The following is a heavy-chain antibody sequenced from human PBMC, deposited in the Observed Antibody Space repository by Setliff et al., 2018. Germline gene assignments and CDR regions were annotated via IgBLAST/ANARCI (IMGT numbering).Heavy chain of an antibody. CDR1: GFVFGTYG. CDR3: AKVKKPLIRGSGFDY. V-gene: IGHV3-30*02. J-gene: IGHJ4*02. Sequence: PGESLTISCAASGFVFGTYGMHWVRQAPGKGLDWVASVRFDGSYKVYADSVKGRFTISRDNSENTLFLQMTSLGPEDTGIYYCAKVKKPLIRGSGFDYWGRGTLVTVS. D-gene: IGHD2-8*01. CDR2: VRFDGSYK.